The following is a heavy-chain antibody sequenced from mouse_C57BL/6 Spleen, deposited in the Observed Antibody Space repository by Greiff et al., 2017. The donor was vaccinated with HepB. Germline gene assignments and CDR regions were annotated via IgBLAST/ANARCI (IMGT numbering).Heavy chain of an antibody. J-gene: IGHJ2*01. CDR2: ISYDGSN. D-gene: IGHD1-1*01. CDR3: AREGGYYYGSSYGY. Sequence: EVQLVESGPGLVKPSQSLSLTCSVTGYSITSGYYWNWIRQFPGNKLEWMGYISYDGSNNYNPSLKNRISITRDTSKNQFFLKLNSVTTEDTATYYCAREGGYYYGSSYGYWGQGTTLTVSS. V-gene: IGHV3-6*01. CDR1: GYSITSGYY.